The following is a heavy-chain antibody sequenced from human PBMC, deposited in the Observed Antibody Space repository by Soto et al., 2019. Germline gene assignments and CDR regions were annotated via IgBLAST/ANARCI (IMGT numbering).Heavy chain of an antibody. J-gene: IGHJ3*02. D-gene: IGHD4-17*01. CDR1: GLTFSNVR. V-gene: IGHV3-15*01. CDR2: IKSKTDGGTA. CDR3: TTDYGWAFGI. Sequence: EVHLVASGGGLVKPGASLRLSCAGSGLTFSNVRMTWVRQAPGKGLEWIGRIKSKTDGGTADYPAAVKDRFTISRDDSKNTLYLQLNSLKTEDTAVYYCTTDYGWAFGIWGQGTMVTVSS.